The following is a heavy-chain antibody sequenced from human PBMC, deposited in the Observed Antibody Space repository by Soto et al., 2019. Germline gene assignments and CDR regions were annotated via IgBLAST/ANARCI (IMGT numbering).Heavy chain of an antibody. CDR2: INHSGST. D-gene: IGHD2-15*01. CDR1: GGSFSGYY. J-gene: IGHJ4*02. V-gene: IGHV4-34*01. CDR3: ARGKGIVVVVAATKYYFDY. Sequence: QVQLQQWGAGLLKPSETLSLTCAVYGGSFSGYYWSWIRQPPGKGLGWIGEINHSGSTNYNPSLKSRVTISVDTSKNQFSLKLSSVTAADTAVYYCARGKGIVVVVAATKYYFDYWGQGTLVTVSS.